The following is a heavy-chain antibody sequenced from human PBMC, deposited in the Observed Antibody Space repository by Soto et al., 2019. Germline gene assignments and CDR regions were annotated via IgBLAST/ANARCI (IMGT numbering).Heavy chain of an antibody. CDR3: AKEMTSGYYLFAY. D-gene: IGHD3-22*01. J-gene: IGHJ4*02. CDR1: GFTFSSYA. Sequence: EVQLLQSGGGLVQPGGSLRLSGAASGFTFSSYAMSWVRQAPGKGLEWVSTISGTGGSTYYPASVKGRFTISRDNSKNTVYLQMNSLRAEDAAVYYCAKEMTSGYYLFAYWGQVTLVTVSS. CDR2: ISGTGGST. V-gene: IGHV3-23*01.